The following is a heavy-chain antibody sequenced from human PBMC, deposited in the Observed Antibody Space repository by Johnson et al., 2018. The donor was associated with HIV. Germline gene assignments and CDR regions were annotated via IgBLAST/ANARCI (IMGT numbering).Heavy chain of an antibody. CDR3: AKDDNFDRRGYYSDQGTQIRGAFDI. Sequence: QEQLVESGGGVVQPGRSLRLSCAASGFTFSSYGMHWVRQAPGKGLEWVAVISYDGSNKYYADSVKGRFTISRDNSKNTLYVQMNSLRAEDTAVYYCAKDDNFDRRGYYSDQGTQIRGAFDIWGQGTMVTVSS. D-gene: IGHD3-22*01. J-gene: IGHJ3*02. V-gene: IGHV3-30*18. CDR1: GFTFSSYG. CDR2: ISYDGSNK.